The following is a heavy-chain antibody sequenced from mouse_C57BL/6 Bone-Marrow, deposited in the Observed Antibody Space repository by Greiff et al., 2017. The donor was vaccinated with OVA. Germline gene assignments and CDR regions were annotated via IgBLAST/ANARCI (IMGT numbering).Heavy chain of an antibody. CDR3: ARGDGYNNFDY. Sequence: EVKLMESGGDLVKPGGSLKLSCAASGFTFSSYGMPWVRQTPDKRLEWVATISSGGSYTYYPDSVQGRFTISRDNAKNTLYLQMSSLKSEDTAMYYCARGDGYNNFDYWGQGTPLTVSS. J-gene: IGHJ2*01. V-gene: IGHV5-6*01. CDR1: GFTFSSYG. D-gene: IGHD2-3*01. CDR2: ISSGGSYT.